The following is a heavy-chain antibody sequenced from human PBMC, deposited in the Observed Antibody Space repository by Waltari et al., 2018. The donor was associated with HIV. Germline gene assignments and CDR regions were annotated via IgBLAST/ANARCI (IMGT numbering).Heavy chain of an antibody. D-gene: IGHD3-22*01. CDR1: GVSIGTGSYS. Sequence: QVLLQESGPGRLKPSETLSLTCGVSGVSIGTGSYSCNWVRPSAGKAMEWIGRVYNSGNTNYSPSLRGRVTISIDTSKNQFSLNLNSVTAADTAVYFCARDHAVVLSSNPRQSVYYYYGMDVWGQGTTVTVSS. J-gene: IGHJ6*02. V-gene: IGHV4-61*02. CDR2: VYNSGNT. CDR3: ARDHAVVLSSNPRQSVYYYYGMDV.